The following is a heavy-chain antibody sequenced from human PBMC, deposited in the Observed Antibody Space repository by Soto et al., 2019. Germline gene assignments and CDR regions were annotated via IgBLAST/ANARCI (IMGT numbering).Heavy chain of an antibody. Sequence: QVQLVQSGAEVKKPGASVKVSCKASGYTFTGYYMHWVRQAPGQGLEWMGWINPNSGGTNYAQKFQGWVTMTRDTSISPAYMELSRLRSDDTAVYYCARGGLGAAGEQGNWFDPWGQGTLVTVSS. CDR3: ARGGLGAAGEQGNWFDP. CDR2: INPNSGGT. D-gene: IGHD3-16*01. CDR1: GYTFTGYY. J-gene: IGHJ5*02. V-gene: IGHV1-2*04.